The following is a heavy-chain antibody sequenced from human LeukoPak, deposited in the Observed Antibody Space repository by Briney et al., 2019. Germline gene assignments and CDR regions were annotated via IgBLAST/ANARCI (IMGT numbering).Heavy chain of an antibody. J-gene: IGHJ5*02. CDR1: GYTFTGYY. V-gene: IGHV1-2*02. D-gene: IGHD2-2*01. Sequence: GASVKVSCTASGYTFTGYYMHWVRQAPGQGLEWMGWINTNSGGTNYAHKFQGRVTMTRDTSISTAYMELSRLRSDDPAVYYCASTMVVVPAALDPWGQGTLVTVSS. CDR2: INTNSGGT. CDR3: ASTMVVVPAALDP.